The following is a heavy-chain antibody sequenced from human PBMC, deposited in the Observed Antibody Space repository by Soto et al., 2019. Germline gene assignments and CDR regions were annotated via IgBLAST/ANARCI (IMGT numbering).Heavy chain of an antibody. Sequence: PGGSLRLSCAASGFTFSSYGMHWARQAPGKGLEWVAVISYDGSNKYYADSVKGRFTISRDNSKNTLYLQMNSLRAEDTAVYYCAKGMVRGVIGIYFDYWGQGTLVTVSS. D-gene: IGHD3-10*01. V-gene: IGHV3-30*18. CDR1: GFTFSSYG. J-gene: IGHJ4*02. CDR2: ISYDGSNK. CDR3: AKGMVRGVIGIYFDY.